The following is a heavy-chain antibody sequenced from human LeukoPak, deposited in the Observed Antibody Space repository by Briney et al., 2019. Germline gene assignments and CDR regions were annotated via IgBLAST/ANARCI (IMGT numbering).Heavy chain of an antibody. Sequence: GGSLRLSCAASGFTFSSFGMHWVRQAPGKGLEWVAFTRYDGSNKYYADSVKGRFTISRDNSKNTLYLQMNSLRAEDTAVYYCAKDQDLEWFGDAFDIWGQGTMVTVSS. CDR3: AKDQDLEWFGDAFDI. CDR2: TRYDGSNK. CDR1: GFTFSSFG. D-gene: IGHD3-3*01. V-gene: IGHV3-30*02. J-gene: IGHJ3*02.